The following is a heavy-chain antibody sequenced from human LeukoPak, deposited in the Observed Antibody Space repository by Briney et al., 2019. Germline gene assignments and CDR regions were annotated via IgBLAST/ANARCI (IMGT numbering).Heavy chain of an antibody. Sequence: SETLSLTCTVSGGSISSSSYYWGWIRQPPGKGLEWIGEIYHSGSTNYNPSLKSRVTISVDKSKNQFSLKLSSVTAADTAEYYCASTLLVGAFFDYWGQGTLVTVSS. V-gene: IGHV4-39*07. J-gene: IGHJ4*02. CDR3: ASTLLVGAFFDY. CDR1: GGSISSSSYY. CDR2: IYHSGST. D-gene: IGHD1-26*01.